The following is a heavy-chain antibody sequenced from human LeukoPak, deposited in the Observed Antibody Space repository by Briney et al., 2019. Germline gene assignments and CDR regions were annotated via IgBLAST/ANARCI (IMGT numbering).Heavy chain of an antibody. D-gene: IGHD3-10*01. CDR3: AADRRYYGSGSYYLTPPDAFDI. CDR2: IVVGSGNT. CDR1: GFTFTSSA. V-gene: IGHV1-58*01. J-gene: IGHJ3*02. Sequence: SVKVSCKASGFTFTSSAVQWVRQARGQRLEWIGWIVVGSGNTNYAQKFQERVTITRDMSTSTAYMELSSLRSEDTAVYYCAADRRYYGSGSYYLTPPDAFDIWGQGTMVTVSS.